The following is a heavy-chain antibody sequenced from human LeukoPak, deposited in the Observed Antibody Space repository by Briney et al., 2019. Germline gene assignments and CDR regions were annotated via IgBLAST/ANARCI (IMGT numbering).Heavy chain of an antibody. CDR3: ASDKEADWGSHFDY. V-gene: IGHV3-7*01. D-gene: IGHD7-27*01. J-gene: IGHJ4*02. Sequence: PGGSLRLSXVASGFAFNKNWMSWVCQAPGKGLEWVANIRQDGNEKHYVDSVKGRFTISRDNAKNSVYLQMSSLRTEDTAIYYCASDKEADWGSHFDYWGQGTLVAVSS. CDR1: GFAFNKNW. CDR2: IRQDGNEK.